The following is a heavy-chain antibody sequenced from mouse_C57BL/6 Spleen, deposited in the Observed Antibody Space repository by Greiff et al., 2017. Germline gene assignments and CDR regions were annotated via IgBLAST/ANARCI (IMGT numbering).Heavy chain of an antibody. D-gene: IGHD4-1*01. CDR2: ISDGGSYT. J-gene: IGHJ4*01. Sequence: EVKLVESGGGLVKPGGSLKLSCAASGFTFRSYAMSWVRPTPEKRLEWVATISDGGSYTYYPDNVKGRFTISRDNAKNNLYLQMSHLKSEDTAMYYCARDQTGAGAMDYWGQGTSVTVSS. CDR1: GFTFRSYA. V-gene: IGHV5-4*01. CDR3: ARDQTGAGAMDY.